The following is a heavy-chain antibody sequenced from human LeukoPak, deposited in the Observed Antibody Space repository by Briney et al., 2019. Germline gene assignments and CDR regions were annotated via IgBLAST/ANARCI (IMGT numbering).Heavy chain of an antibody. CDR2: IRGSSGGT. V-gene: IGHV3-23*01. D-gene: IGHD6-19*01. J-gene: IGHJ4*02. CDR3: AKSISGWYNFDY. Sequence: GGSLRLSCAASGFTFSSYGMSWVRQAPGKGLEWLSAIRGSSGGTYSADAVKGRFSISRDNSKNTLFLQMNSLRVEDTAIYYCAKSISGWYNFDYWGRGTLVTVSS. CDR1: GFTFSSYG.